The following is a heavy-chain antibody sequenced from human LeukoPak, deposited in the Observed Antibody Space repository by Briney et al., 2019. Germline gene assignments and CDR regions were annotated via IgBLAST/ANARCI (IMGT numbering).Heavy chain of an antibody. CDR1: GGTFSSYA. J-gene: IGHJ5*02. V-gene: IGHV1-69*05. CDR2: IIPIFGTA. CDR3: ARGTYYYDSSGYYYWFDP. D-gene: IGHD3-22*01. Sequence: SVKVSRKASGGTFSSYAISWVRQAPGQGLEWMGRIIPIFGTANYAQKFQGRVTITTDESTSTAYMELSSLRSEDTAVYYCARGTYYYDSSGYYYWFDPWGQGTLVTVSS.